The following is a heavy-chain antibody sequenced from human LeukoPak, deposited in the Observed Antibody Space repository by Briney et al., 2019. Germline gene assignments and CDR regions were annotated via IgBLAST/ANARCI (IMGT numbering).Heavy chain of an antibody. CDR2: IYHSGST. J-gene: IGHJ6*03. CDR1: GYSITSAYY. V-gene: IGHV4-38-2*02. Sequence: SETLSLTCTVSGYSITSAYYWGWIRQPPGKGLEWIGSIYHSGSTYYNPSLKSRVTISVDTSKNQFSLKLSSVTAADTAVYYCARVSSSSRAFYYMDVWGKGTTVTVSS. CDR3: ARVSSSSRAFYYMDV. D-gene: IGHD6-13*01.